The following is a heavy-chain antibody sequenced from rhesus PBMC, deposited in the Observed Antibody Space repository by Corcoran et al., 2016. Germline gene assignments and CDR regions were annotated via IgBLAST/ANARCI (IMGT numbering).Heavy chain of an antibody. V-gene: IGHV4S7*01. CDR3: ARGRGYISSFDY. D-gene: IGHD6-19*01. Sequence: QVQLQESGPGLVKPSETLSRTCAVSGGSISDSYYWNWIRQPPGKGLEWMGNLYCSSGSTYSIPSLKSRVTISKDTSKNQFSLKLSSVTAADTAVFYCARGRGYISSFDYWGQGVLVTVSS. J-gene: IGHJ4*01. CDR2: LYCSSGST. CDR1: GGSISDSYY.